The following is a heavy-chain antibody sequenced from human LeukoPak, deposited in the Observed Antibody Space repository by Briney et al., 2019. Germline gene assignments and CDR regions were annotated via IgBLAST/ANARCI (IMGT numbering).Heavy chain of an antibody. D-gene: IGHD2-2*01. CDR2: ISSSSSYI. CDR3: ARDSTDGYYYYYGMDV. CDR1: GFTFSSYS. Sequence: GGSLRLSCAASGFTFSSYSMNWVRQAPGKGLEWVSSISSSSSYIYYADSVKGRFTISRDNAKNSLYLQMNSLRAEDTAVYYCARDSTDGYYYYYGMDVWGQGTTVTVSS. J-gene: IGHJ6*02. V-gene: IGHV3-21*01.